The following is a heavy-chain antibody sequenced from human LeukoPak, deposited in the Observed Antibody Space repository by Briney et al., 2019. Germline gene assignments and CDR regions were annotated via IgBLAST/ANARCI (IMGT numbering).Heavy chain of an antibody. CDR1: GGSISSDY. D-gene: IGHD6-6*01. CDR3: ARGIEARPLDYYYYYMDV. V-gene: IGHV4-4*07. J-gene: IGHJ6*03. Sequence: SETLSLTCTVAGGSISSDYWSWIRQPAGKGLEWIGRIYTSGSTNYNPSLKSRVNMSVDTSKNQFSLKLSSVTAADTAVYYCARGIEARPLDYYYYYMDVWGKGTTVTVSS. CDR2: IYTSGST.